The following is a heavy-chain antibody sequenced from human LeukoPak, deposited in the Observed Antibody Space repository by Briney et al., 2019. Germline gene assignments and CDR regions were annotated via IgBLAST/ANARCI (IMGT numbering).Heavy chain of an antibody. J-gene: IGHJ6*02. CDR1: GFTFSSYW. Sequence: PGGSLRLSCAASGFTFSSYWMSWVRQAPGKGLEWVANIKQDGSEKYYVDSVKGRFTISRDNAKSSLYLQMNSLRAEDTAVYYCASAPGAGYYGMDVWGQGTTVTVSS. V-gene: IGHV3-7*01. CDR3: ASAPGAGYYGMDV. CDR2: IKQDGSEK. D-gene: IGHD6-19*01.